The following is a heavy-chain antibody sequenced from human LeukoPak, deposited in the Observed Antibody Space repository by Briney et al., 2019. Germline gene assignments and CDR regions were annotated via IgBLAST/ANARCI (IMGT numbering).Heavy chain of an antibody. CDR1: GGSFSGYY. D-gene: IGHD4-17*01. CDR2: INHSGST. J-gene: IGHJ4*02. V-gene: IGHV4-34*01. Sequence: SETLSLTCAVYGGSFSGYYWSWIRRPPGKGLEWIGEINHSGSTNYNPSLKSRVTISVDTSKNQFSLKLSSVTAADTAVYYCARDTPTYGDYSYWGQGTLVTVSS. CDR3: ARDTPTYGDYSY.